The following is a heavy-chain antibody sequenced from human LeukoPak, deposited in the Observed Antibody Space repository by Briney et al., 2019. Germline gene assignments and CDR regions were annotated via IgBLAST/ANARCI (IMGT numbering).Heavy chain of an antibody. J-gene: IGHJ3*02. D-gene: IGHD3-10*01. CDR3: ARRLLWFGELLPPDAFDI. CDR2: IYTSGST. Sequence: SETLSLTCTVSGGSISSYYWSWIRQPAGKGLEWIGRIYTSGSTNYNPSLKSRVTMSVDTSKNQFSLKLSSVTAADSAVYYCARRLLWFGELLPPDAFDIWGQGTMVTVSS. V-gene: IGHV4-4*07. CDR1: GGSISSYY.